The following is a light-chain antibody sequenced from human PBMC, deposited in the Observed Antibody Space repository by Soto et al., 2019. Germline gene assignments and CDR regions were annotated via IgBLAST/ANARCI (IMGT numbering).Light chain of an antibody. CDR2: EAT. CDR3: CAFAYSRVV. CDR1: ISDVGAYDL. J-gene: IGLJ3*02. V-gene: IGLV2-23*01. Sequence: QSALTQPASVSGSPGQSITISCTGTISDVGAYDLVSWYQHHPGKVPKLIIYEATKWPSGGSHRFSGSKSGSTASLTISGLQAEDEADYYCCAFAYSRVVFGGGTKLTVL.